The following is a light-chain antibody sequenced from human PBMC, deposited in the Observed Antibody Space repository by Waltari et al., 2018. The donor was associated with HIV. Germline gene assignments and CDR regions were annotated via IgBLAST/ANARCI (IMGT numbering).Light chain of an antibody. V-gene: IGLV2-14*03. Sequence: QSALTQPASVSGSPGQSVTISCTGPTINYNSVSWYQQHPAKAPKLIIFEGTYRPSGVSNRFSGSKSGNTASLTISGLQGEDEAQYYCSSYTASGSVIFGGGTNLTVL. CDR2: EGT. CDR1: TINYNS. CDR3: SSYTASGSVI. J-gene: IGLJ2*01.